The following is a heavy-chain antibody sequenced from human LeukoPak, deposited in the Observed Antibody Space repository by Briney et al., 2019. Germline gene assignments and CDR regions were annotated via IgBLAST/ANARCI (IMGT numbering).Heavy chain of an antibody. J-gene: IGHJ4*02. CDR3: AKGIGRTCSRGNVFDS. CDR2: VSDGGTST. D-gene: IGHD1-1*01. V-gene: IGHV3-23*01. CDR1: GFTFNNHA. Sequence: PGGSLRLSCAASGFTFNNHAMGWVRQAPGKGLEWVSDVSDGGTSTCYADSVKGRFAMSRDNSENTLYLQMNSLRAEDTAVYYCAKGIGRTCSRGNVFDSWGQGILVTVSS.